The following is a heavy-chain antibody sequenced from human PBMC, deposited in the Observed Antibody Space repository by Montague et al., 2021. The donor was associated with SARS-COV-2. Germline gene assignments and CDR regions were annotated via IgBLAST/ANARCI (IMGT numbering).Heavy chain of an antibody. CDR1: GGSFSGYY. D-gene: IGHD1-26*01. V-gene: IGHV4-34*01. Sequence: SETLSLTCAVYGGSFSGYYWSWIRQPPGKGLEWIGEINHRGSTNYNPSLKSRVTISVDTSKNQFSLKLSSVTAADTAVYYCARINRIIVGATRFDYWGQGTLVTVSS. J-gene: IGHJ4*02. CDR3: ARINRIIVGATRFDY. CDR2: INHRGST.